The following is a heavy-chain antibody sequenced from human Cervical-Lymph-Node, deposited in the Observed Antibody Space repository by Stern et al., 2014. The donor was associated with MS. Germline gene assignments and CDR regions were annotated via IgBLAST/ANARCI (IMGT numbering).Heavy chain of an antibody. J-gene: IGHJ4*02. CDR1: GGSISSYY. D-gene: IGHD3-3*01. V-gene: IGHV4-59*08. CDR3: AGSGTYYPDY. Sequence: VQLEESGPGLVKPSETLSLTCSVSGGSISSYYWNWIRQPPGKGLEWIANVHYSGTPNYNPSLKSRVTILLDTPMNKISLKLTSVTAADTAVYYCAGSGTYYPDYWGQGILVTVSS. CDR2: VHYSGTP.